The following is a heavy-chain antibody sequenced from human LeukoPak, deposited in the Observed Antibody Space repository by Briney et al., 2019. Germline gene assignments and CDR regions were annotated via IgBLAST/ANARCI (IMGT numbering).Heavy chain of an antibody. Sequence: GGSLRLSCAASGFTFSNAWMSWVRQAPGKGLEWVGLIRDKPDGGTTDYAAPVKGRFTISRDDSKSMLYLQMNSLKTEDTAVYYCTTDLSELDDSGYYAKYFHHWGQGTLVSVSS. CDR1: GFTFSNAW. J-gene: IGHJ1*01. V-gene: IGHV3-15*01. CDR2: IRDKPDGGTT. D-gene: IGHD3-22*01. CDR3: TTDLSELDDSGYYAKYFHH.